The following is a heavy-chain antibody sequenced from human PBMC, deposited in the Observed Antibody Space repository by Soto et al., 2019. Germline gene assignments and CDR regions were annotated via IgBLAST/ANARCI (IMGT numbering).Heavy chain of an antibody. CDR3: ASSSLYGMHV. Sequence: QVQLQESGPGLVKPSQTLSLTCSVSGGSISSGYYYWSWIRQPPGKGLKWIGNIYYSGNTYYNPSLKIRLIISIDTSKNQFSLKVVSVTAADTAVYYCASSSLYGMHVWGQGTTVTVSS. CDR1: GGSISSGYYY. CDR2: IYYSGNT. J-gene: IGHJ6*02. V-gene: IGHV4-30-4*01.